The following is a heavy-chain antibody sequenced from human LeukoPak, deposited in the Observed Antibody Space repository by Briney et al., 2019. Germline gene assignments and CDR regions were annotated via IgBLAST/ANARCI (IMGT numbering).Heavy chain of an antibody. CDR3: ARGRAGGSTTYDMDV. D-gene: IGHD1-26*01. J-gene: IGHJ6*02. CDR2: LYSGGTT. Sequence: GGSLRLSCAASGFSFSSKYMTWVRQAPGKGLEWVSGLYSGGTTYYADSVKGRFSISRDNSKNTLDLQMNSLRVEDTGLYYCARGRAGGSTTYDMDVWGQGTTVTVS. CDR1: GFSFSSKY. V-gene: IGHV3-66*01.